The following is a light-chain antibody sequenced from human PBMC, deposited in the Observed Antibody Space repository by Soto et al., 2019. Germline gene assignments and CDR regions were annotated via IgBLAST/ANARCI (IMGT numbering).Light chain of an antibody. Sequence: QSALTQPASVSGSPGQSITISCTGTSSDIGSNNYVSWFQQRPGKAPTLIIYEVSNRPSGLSTHFSGSKSGNTASLTLSGLLPEDEAEYYCSSYTTTTRLLGGGTKVTVL. CDR2: EVS. CDR3: SSYTTTTRL. J-gene: IGLJ2*01. CDR1: SSDIGSNNY. V-gene: IGLV2-14*01.